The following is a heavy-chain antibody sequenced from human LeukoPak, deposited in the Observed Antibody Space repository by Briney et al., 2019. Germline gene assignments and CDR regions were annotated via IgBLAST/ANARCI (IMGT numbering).Heavy chain of an antibody. CDR3: AIHNPGVQDAFDI. J-gene: IGHJ3*02. D-gene: IGHD3-10*01. CDR2: IYHSGST. Sequence: SETLSLTCAVSGYSISSGYYWGWIRPPPGKGLEWIGSIYHSGSTYYNPSLKSRVTISVDTSKNQFSLKLSSVTAADTAVYYCAIHNPGVQDAFDIWGQGTMVTVSS. CDR1: GYSISSGYY. V-gene: IGHV4-38-2*01.